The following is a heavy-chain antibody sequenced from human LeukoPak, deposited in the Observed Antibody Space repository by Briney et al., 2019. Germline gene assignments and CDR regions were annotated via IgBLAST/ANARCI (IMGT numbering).Heavy chain of an antibody. CDR3: ARDGPGGDNWNYKLKWYFDL. CDR1: GGSISSGSYY. CDR2: IYTSGST. D-gene: IGHD1-7*01. V-gene: IGHV4-61*02. Sequence: PSQTLSLTCTVSGGSISSGSYYWSWIRQPAGKGLEWIGRIYTSGSTNYNPSLKSRVTISVDTSKNQFSLKLSSVTAADTAVYYCARDGPGGDNWNYKLKWYFDLWGRGTLVTVSS. J-gene: IGHJ2*01.